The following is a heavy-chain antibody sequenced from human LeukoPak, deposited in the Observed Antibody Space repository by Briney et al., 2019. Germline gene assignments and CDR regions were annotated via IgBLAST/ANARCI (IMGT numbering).Heavy chain of an antibody. V-gene: IGHV3-23*01. CDR1: GFTFSSYA. D-gene: IGHD6-19*01. Sequence: PGGSLRLSCAASGFTFSSYAMSWVRQAPGKGLEWVSAISGSGGNTYYADSVKDRFTISRDSSKNTLYLQMNSLRAEDTAVYYCAKSQGISMAGHYFDYWGQGTLVTVSS. CDR3: AKSQGISMAGHYFDY. CDR2: ISGSGGNT. J-gene: IGHJ4*02.